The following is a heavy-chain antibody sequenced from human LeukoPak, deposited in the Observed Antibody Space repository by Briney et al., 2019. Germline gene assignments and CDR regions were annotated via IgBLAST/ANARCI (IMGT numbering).Heavy chain of an antibody. D-gene: IGHD1/OR15-1a*01. CDR2: IRQDGSVQ. V-gene: IGHV3-7*01. CDR3: LVTTRSRGFDY. Sequence: GGSLRHSRAPSGFTLSSDWMSCVRHAPGEGLEWVANIRQDGSVQNYVDSVKGRFTISRDNPKNSVYLQMSSLRAEDTAVYYCLVTTRSRGFDYWGQGTLVTVSS. J-gene: IGHJ4*02. CDR1: GFTLSSDW.